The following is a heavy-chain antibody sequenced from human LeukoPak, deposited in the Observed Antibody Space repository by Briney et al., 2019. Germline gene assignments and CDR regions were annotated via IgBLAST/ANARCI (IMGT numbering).Heavy chain of an antibody. CDR2: INPNSGGT. D-gene: IGHD5-24*01. V-gene: IGHV1-2*06. CDR1: GYTFTGYH. CDR3: ARDLGRDGYNYYS. Sequence: ASVKVSCKASGYTFTGYHMHWVRQAPGQGLEWMGRINPNSGGTNYAQKFQGRVTTTRDPSISTAYMVVSSLRSDDTAVYYCARDLGRDGYNYYSWGQGTLVTVSS. J-gene: IGHJ4*02.